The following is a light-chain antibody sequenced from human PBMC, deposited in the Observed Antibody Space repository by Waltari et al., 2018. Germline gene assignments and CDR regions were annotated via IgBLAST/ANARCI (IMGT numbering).Light chain of an antibody. CDR2: WAP. V-gene: IGKV4-1*01. CDR1: PTVLHSTDNNNS. Sequence: DIVMTQPPDSLAVSLGSSAPITRKSRPTVLHSTDNNNSLAWYQQKLGQPPKLPLYWAPTRASGVPDRFSGSGSGTDFTLTISSLQAEDVAVYYCQQYYDTPRTFGQGTRVEIK. J-gene: IGKJ1*01. CDR3: QQYYDTPRT.